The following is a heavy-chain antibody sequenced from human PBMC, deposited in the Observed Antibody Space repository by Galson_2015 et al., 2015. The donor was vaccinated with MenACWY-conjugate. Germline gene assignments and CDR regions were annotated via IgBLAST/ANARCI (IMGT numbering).Heavy chain of an antibody. J-gene: IGHJ6*02. CDR3: ARHPPGGRGLDV. Sequence: QSGAEAKKSGESLKISCQGSGYIFTTYWIAWVRQMPGRGLEWVGLISPGDSNTRYSPSFQGQVTISADKSISTAYLQWSSLKASDTAMYYCARHPPGGRGLDVWGQGTTVTVSS. D-gene: IGHD1-26*01. CDR1: GYIFTTYW. CDR2: ISPGDSNT. V-gene: IGHV5-51*01.